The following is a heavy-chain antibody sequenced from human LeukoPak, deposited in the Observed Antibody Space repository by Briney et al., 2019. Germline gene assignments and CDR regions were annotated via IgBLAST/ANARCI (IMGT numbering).Heavy chain of an antibody. Sequence: GASVKVSCKASGGTFSSYAISWVRQAPGQGVEWMGGIIPIFGTANYAQKFQGRVTITTDESTSTAYMELSSLRSEDTAVYYCARMYSSSSAPWYFQHWGQGTLVTVSS. J-gene: IGHJ1*01. CDR2: IIPIFGTA. D-gene: IGHD6-6*01. CDR3: ARMYSSSSAPWYFQH. CDR1: GGTFSSYA. V-gene: IGHV1-69*05.